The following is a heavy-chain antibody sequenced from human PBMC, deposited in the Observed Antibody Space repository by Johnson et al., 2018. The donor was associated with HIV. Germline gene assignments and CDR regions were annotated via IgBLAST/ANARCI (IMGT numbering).Heavy chain of an antibody. CDR2: FYSGGST. J-gene: IGHJ3*01. D-gene: IGHD5-18*01. V-gene: IGHV3-66*02. Sequence: VQLVESGGGLVQPGRSLRLSCAASGFTVSSNYMSWVRQAPGKGLEWVSGFYSGGSTYYADSVKGRFIISRDNSKNTLYLQMNSLRPEDTAVYYCARDGRDLVTRGSFDVWCQGTVVTVSS. CDR1: GFTVSSNY. CDR3: ARDGRDLVTRGSFDV.